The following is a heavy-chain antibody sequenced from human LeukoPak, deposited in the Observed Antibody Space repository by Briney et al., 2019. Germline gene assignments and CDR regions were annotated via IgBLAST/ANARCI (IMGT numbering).Heavy chain of an antibody. V-gene: IGHV3-23*01. CDR2: ISGSGGST. J-gene: IGHJ3*02. D-gene: IGHD3-22*01. CDR3: AREGYYYDSSGYSALAFDI. CDR1: GFTFSSYG. Sequence: GGSLRLSCAASGFTFSSYGMSWVRQAPGKGLEWVSAISGSGGSTYYADSVKGRFTISRDNSKNTLYLQMNSLRAEDTAVYYCAREGYYYDSSGYSALAFDIWGQGTMVTVSS.